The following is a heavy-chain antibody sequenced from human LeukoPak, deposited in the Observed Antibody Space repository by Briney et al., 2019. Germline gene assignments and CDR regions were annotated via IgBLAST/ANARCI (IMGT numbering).Heavy chain of an antibody. CDR2: ISSSSSYI. D-gene: IGHD3-3*01. V-gene: IGHV3-21*01. CDR3: ASGADFWSGPNWFDP. Sequence: PGGSLRLSCAASAFTFSSYSMNWVRQAPGKGLEWVSSISSSSSYIYYADSVKGRFTISRDYAKNSLYLQMNSLRAEDTAVYYCASGADFWSGPNWFDPWGQGTLVTVSS. J-gene: IGHJ5*02. CDR1: AFTFSSYS.